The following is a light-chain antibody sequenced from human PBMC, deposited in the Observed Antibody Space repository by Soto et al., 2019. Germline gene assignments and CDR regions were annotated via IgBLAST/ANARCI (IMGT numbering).Light chain of an antibody. CDR1: QSVSNNY. CDR3: QQYNNWPPIT. Sequence: EIVLTQSPGTLSLSPGERATLSCRASQSVSNNYLAWYQQKPGQAPRLLIYGASNGATGIPDRFSGSGSGTDFTLTISRLEPEDLATYYCQQYNNWPPITFGQGTRLEIK. V-gene: IGKV3-20*01. J-gene: IGKJ5*01. CDR2: GAS.